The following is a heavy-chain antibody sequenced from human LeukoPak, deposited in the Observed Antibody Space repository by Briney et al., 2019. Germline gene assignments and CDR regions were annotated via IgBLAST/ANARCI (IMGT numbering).Heavy chain of an antibody. V-gene: IGHV1-18*01. CDR2: ISAYNGNT. Sequence: ASVKVSCKASGYTFTSYGISWVRQAPGQGLEWMGWISAYNGNTNYAQKLQGRVTMTTVTSTSTAYTELRSLRSDDTAVYYCARGASVVTPGGWFDPWGQGTLVTVSS. CDR1: GYTFTSYG. CDR3: ARGASVVTPGGWFDP. J-gene: IGHJ5*02. D-gene: IGHD4-23*01.